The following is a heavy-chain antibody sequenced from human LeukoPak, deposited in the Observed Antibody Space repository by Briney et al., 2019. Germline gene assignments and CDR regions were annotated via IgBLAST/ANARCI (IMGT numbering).Heavy chain of an antibody. D-gene: IGHD3-22*01. CDR1: GFTFSSYA. Sequence: GGSLRLSCAASGFTFSSYAMSWVRQAPGKGLDWVSGISGSGGNTYYADSVRGRFTISRDSSKNTLFLQMNSLRVEDTAVYYCAKVRYDSSGFQSPYFDHWGQGTLVTVSS. J-gene: IGHJ4*02. V-gene: IGHV3-23*01. CDR2: ISGSGGNT. CDR3: AKVRYDSSGFQSPYFDH.